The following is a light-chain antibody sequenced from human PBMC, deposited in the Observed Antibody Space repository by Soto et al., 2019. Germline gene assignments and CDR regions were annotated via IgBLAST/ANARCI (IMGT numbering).Light chain of an antibody. CDR3: QQSFSTPYT. Sequence: DIQMTQSPSSLSASVGDRVTITCWASQSISPYLSWYQQNPGKAPKLLITGASTLQGGVPSRFSGSGSGTDFALTISSLQPEDFATYFCQQSFSTPYTFGQGTKLEIK. V-gene: IGKV1-39*01. J-gene: IGKJ2*01. CDR1: QSISPY. CDR2: GAS.